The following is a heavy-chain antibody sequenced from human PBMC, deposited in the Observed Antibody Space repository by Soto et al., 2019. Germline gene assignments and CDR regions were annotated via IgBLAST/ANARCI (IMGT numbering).Heavy chain of an antibody. CDR1: GGSFSGYY. V-gene: IGHV4-34*01. Sequence: SETLSLTCAVYGGSFSGYYWSWIRQPPGKGLEWIGEINHSGSTNYNPSLKSRVTISVDTSKNQFSLNLSSVTAADTAVYYCAIMGTDCSGGSCYQNAEYFHHWGQGTLGTVSS. J-gene: IGHJ1*01. D-gene: IGHD2-15*01. CDR3: AIMGTDCSGGSCYQNAEYFHH. CDR2: INHSGST.